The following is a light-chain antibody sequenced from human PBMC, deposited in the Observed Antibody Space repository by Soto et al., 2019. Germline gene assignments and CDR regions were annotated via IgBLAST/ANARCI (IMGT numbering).Light chain of an antibody. J-gene: IGKJ1*01. Sequence: EIVLTQSPGTLSLSPGERATLSCRASQSVSSSYLAWYQQKPGQAPRLLIYGASSRATGIPDRFSGSGSGTDFTLTISRLEPEDFAVYHCQQYSTSPTFGQGTKVDIK. V-gene: IGKV3-20*01. CDR2: GAS. CDR1: QSVSSSY. CDR3: QQYSTSPT.